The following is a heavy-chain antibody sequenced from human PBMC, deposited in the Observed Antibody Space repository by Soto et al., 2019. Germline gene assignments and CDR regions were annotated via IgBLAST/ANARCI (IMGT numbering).Heavy chain of an antibody. V-gene: IGHV4-4*07. CDR1: GDSMGKYY. CDR2: ISITGTT. J-gene: IGHJ3*01. D-gene: IGHD7-27*01. Sequence: PSETLSLTCTVSGDSMGKYYWSWIRQSAEKGLEWIGRISITGTTSYMPSLKSRITLSVDTSKNQFSLNLKFVTAADTAVYFCVRDQSGDADFWGQGTVVTVSS. CDR3: VRDQSGDADF.